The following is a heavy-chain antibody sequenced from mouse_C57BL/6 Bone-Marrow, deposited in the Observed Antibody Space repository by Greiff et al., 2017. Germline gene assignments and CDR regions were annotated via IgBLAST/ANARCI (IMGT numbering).Heavy chain of an antibody. CDR3: AREGAWFAY. J-gene: IGHJ3*01. CDR1: GYSITSGYY. V-gene: IGHV3-6*01. Sequence: EVQLMQSGPGLVKPSQSLSLSCSATGYSITSGYYRNWIRLLPGNILELMGYISSDGSNNYNPSLKNRISFTRDTSKDQLFLRLKSVTTEVEASYYCAREGAWFAYWGQGTLVTVSA. CDR2: ISSDGSN.